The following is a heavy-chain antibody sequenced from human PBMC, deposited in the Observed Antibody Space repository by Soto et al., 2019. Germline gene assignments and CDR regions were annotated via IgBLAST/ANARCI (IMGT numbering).Heavy chain of an antibody. CDR3: ASGSYGDY. Sequence: QVHLVQSGAEVKKSGASVKVSCKGSGYDFTTYGITWVRQAPGQGLEWMAWISAHNGNTDYAQKLQGRVTVTRDTSKTTAYTGLRGLRSDDAAVYYCASGSYGDYWGQGALVTVSS. CDR2: ISAHNGNT. J-gene: IGHJ4*02. V-gene: IGHV1-18*01. D-gene: IGHD3-10*01. CDR1: GYDFTTYG.